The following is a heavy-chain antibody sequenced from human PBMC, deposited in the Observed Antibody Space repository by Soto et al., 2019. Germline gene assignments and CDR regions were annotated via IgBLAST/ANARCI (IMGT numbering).Heavy chain of an antibody. V-gene: IGHV4-30-4*01. J-gene: IGHJ5*02. D-gene: IGHD3-3*01. CDR3: ARADSLFGVVKKQDQNNWFDP. Sequence: PSETLSLTCTVSGGSISSGDYYWSWIRQPPGKGLEWIGYIYYSGSTYYNPSLKSRVTISVDTSKNQFSLKLSSVTTADTAVYYCARADSLFGVVKKQDQNNWFDPWGQGTLVTVSS. CDR2: IYYSGST. CDR1: GGSISSGDYY.